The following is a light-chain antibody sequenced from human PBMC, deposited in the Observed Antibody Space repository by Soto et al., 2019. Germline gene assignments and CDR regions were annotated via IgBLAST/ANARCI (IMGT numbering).Light chain of an antibody. CDR1: QGISSA. CDR3: QQANTFPYT. J-gene: IGKJ2*01. V-gene: IGKV1-13*02. CDR2: AAS. Sequence: AIQLTQSPSSLSASVGDRVTITCRASQGISSALAWYQQKPGKAPKLLIYAASSLQSGVPSRFSGSGSGTDFTLTISSLQPDDFATYYCQQANTFPYTFGQGTKLDIK.